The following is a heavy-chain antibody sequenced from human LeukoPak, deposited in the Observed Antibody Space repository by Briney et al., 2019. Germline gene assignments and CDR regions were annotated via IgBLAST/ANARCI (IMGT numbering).Heavy chain of an antibody. D-gene: IGHD2-15*01. CDR2: INHSGRT. CDR1: GGSFSTYY. CDR3: ARALGYCSGGSCTRGYNWFDP. Sequence: SETLSLTCAVYGGSFSTYYWSWIRQPPGKGLEWIGEINHSGRTNYNPSLKSRVTISVDTSKNQFSLKVSSVTAADTAVYYCARALGYCSGGSCTRGYNWFDPWGQGTLVTVPS. V-gene: IGHV4-34*01. J-gene: IGHJ5*02.